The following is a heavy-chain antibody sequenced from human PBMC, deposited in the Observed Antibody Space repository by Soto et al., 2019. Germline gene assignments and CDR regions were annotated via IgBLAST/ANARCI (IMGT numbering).Heavy chain of an antibody. CDR2: IWNDGSNK. J-gene: IGHJ4*02. Sequence: QVQLVESGGGVVQPGRSLRLSCAASGFIFSSHGMHWVRQAPGKGLEGVAVIWNDGSNKYYADSVKGRFTISRDKSKNTLYMQMNSLKAEDTALYYSVRDPNSGRYHDYWGQGTLVTV. CDR3: VRDPNSGRYHDY. CDR1: GFIFSSHG. V-gene: IGHV3-33*01. D-gene: IGHD1-26*01.